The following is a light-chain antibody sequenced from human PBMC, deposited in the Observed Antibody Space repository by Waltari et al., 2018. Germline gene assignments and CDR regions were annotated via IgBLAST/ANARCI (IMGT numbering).Light chain of an antibody. CDR2: STN. Sequence: QTVVTQEPSLSVSPGGTVTLTCGLSSGSVSPSYYPSWYQQTPGQAPRPLIYSTNTRSSGVPDRFSGSILENKAALTITGAQADDECDYHCVLYMGGGIMFGGGTKLTVL. CDR3: VLYMGGGIM. V-gene: IGLV8-61*01. J-gene: IGLJ3*02. CDR1: SGSVSPSYY.